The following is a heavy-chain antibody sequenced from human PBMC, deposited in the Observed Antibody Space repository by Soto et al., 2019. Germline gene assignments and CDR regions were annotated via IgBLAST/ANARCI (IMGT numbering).Heavy chain of an antibody. V-gene: IGHV4-34*01. CDR3: ARGGFGIFGVVANWFDP. Sequence: TSETLSLTCAVYGGSFSGYYWSWIRQPPGKGLEWIGEINHSGSTNYNPSLKSRVTISVDTSKNQFSLKLSSVTAADTAVYYCARGGFGIFGVVANWFDPWGQGTLVTVSS. CDR1: GGSFSGYY. CDR2: INHSGST. D-gene: IGHD3-3*01. J-gene: IGHJ5*02.